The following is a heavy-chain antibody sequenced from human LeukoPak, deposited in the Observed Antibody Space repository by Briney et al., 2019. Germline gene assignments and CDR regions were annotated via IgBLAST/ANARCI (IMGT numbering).Heavy chain of an antibody. J-gene: IGHJ4*02. CDR1: GDSVSSNSAA. CDR3: ARAKGRSPLFDY. V-gene: IGHV6-1*01. Sequence: SQTLSLTCAISGDSVSSNSAAWNWIRQSPSRGLEWLGRTYYRSKLYNDYAVSVKGRIAINPDTSKNQFSLQLNSVTPEDTAVYYCARAKGRSPLFDYWGQGTLVTVSS. D-gene: IGHD6-13*01. CDR2: TYYRSKLYN.